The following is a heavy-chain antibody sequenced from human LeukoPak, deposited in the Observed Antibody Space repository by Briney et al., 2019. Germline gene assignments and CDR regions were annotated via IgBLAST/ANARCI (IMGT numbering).Heavy chain of an antibody. D-gene: IGHD6-19*01. J-gene: IGHJ5*02. Sequence: GGSLRLSCVASGFTFTSDAMNWVRQAPGKGLEWVSSTVSRGTTQYADSVKGRFTVSRDTSKNTLYLQMNSLRADDAAVYYCAKCSTSAYTTGWCNWIDPWGQGTLVTVSS. V-gene: IGHV3-23*01. CDR1: GFTFTSDA. CDR3: AKCSTSAYTTGWCNWIDP. CDR2: TVSRGTT.